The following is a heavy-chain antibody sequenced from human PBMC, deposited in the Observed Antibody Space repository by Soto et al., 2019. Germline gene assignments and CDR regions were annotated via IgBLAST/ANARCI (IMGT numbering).Heavy chain of an antibody. D-gene: IGHD6-13*01. V-gene: IGHV3-74*01. Sequence: PGGSLRLSCAASGFTFSSYWMHWVRQAPGKGLVWVSRMNSDGSSITYADYVKGRFTISRDSAKNTMYLQVHSLRAEDTAVYYCAREIATTGLYYFDYWGQGT. CDR2: MNSDGSSI. CDR1: GFTFSSYW. J-gene: IGHJ4*02. CDR3: AREIATTGLYYFDY.